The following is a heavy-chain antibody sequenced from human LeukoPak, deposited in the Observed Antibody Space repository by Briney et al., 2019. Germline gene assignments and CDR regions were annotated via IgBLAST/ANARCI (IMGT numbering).Heavy chain of an antibody. D-gene: IGHD3-22*01. CDR2: ISWNSGSI. J-gene: IGHJ3*02. CDR1: GFTFDDYA. V-gene: IGHV3-9*01. CDR3: AKGKHYYDSSGYLGAFDI. Sequence: GGSLRLSCAASGFTFDDYAMHWVRQAPGKGLEWVSGISWNSGSIGYADSVKGRFTISRDNAKNSLYLQMNSLRAEDTALYYCAKGKHYYDSSGYLGAFDIWGQGTMVTVSS.